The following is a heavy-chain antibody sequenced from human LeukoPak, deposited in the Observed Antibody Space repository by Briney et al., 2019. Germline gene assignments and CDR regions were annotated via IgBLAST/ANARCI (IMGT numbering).Heavy chain of an antibody. D-gene: IGHD5-24*01. CDR1: GFTFSSYG. J-gene: IGHJ4*02. V-gene: IGHV3-30*18. Sequence: PGRSLRLSCAASGFTFSSYGMHWVRQAPGKGLEWVAVISYDGSNKYYADSVKGRFTISRDNSKNTLYLQMNSLRAEDTAVYYCAKDGRDGYNLVAYWGQGTLVTVSS. CDR3: AKDGRDGYNLVAY. CDR2: ISYDGSNK.